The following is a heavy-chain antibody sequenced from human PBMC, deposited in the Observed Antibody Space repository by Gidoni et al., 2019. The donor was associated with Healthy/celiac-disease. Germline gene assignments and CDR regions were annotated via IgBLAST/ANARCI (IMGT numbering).Heavy chain of an antibody. J-gene: IGHJ4*02. Sequence: EVQLLESGGGLVQPGGSLRLSCEASGFTFSSYAMSWVRQAPGKGLEWVSAISGSGGSTYYADSVKGRFTISRDNSKNTLYLQMNSLRAEDTAVYYCAKDEGYSSSWQPFDYWGQGTLVTVSS. V-gene: IGHV3-23*01. CDR3: AKDEGYSSSWQPFDY. CDR1: GFTFSSYA. D-gene: IGHD6-13*01. CDR2: ISGSGGST.